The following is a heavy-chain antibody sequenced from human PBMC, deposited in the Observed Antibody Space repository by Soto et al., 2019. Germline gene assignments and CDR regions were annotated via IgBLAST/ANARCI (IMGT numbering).Heavy chain of an antibody. CDR2: IDPTDSYT. Sequence: SLKISCKVSGYIFTSYWISWVRQMPGKGLEWMGRIDPTDSYTDYSPSFQGHVTISVDKSINTAYLQWSSLKASDSAMYYCARLPVLSLVAVWGFDYWGLGTLVTVSS. V-gene: IGHV5-10-1*01. CDR3: ARLPVLSLVAVWGFDY. D-gene: IGHD3-16*01. J-gene: IGHJ4*02. CDR1: GYIFTSYW.